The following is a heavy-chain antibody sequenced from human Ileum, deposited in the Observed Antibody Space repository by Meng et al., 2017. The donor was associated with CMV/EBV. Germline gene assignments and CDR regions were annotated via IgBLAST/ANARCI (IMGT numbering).Heavy chain of an antibody. CDR1: NSAFSDYY. Sequence: QVHLQRCGSGQLRPSHTPSLVCAVHNSAFSDYYWTGIRQSARKRLEWICEINNRRSTNYNPSLNRRVTLSTATCSNQSSLKLTSMTLADPAIYYRERASPLRRVFSYRGQGTLVTVSS. CDR2: INNRRST. CDR3: ERASPLRRVFSY. J-gene: IGHJ4*02. V-gene: IGHV4-34*01. D-gene: IGHD3-10*01.